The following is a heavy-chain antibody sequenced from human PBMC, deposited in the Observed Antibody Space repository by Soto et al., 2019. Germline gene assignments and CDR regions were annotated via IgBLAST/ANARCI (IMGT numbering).Heavy chain of an antibody. CDR2: ISAYNGNT. V-gene: IGHV1-18*01. CDR1: GYTFTSYG. Sequence: ASVKVSCKASGYTFTSYGISWVRQAPGQGLEWMGWISAYNGNTKYAQKLQGRVTMTTDTSTSTAYMELRSLRSDDTAVYYCARDLRGCSGGSCYSQTYGFYYYGMDVWGQGTTVTVSS. J-gene: IGHJ6*02. CDR3: ARDLRGCSGGSCYSQTYGFYYYGMDV. D-gene: IGHD2-15*01.